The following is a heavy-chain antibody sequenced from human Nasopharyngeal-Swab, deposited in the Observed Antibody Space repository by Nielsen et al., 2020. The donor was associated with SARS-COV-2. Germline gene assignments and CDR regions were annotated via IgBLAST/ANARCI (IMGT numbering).Heavy chain of an antibody. CDR2: ISGSGDTT. J-gene: IGHJ5*01. V-gene: IGHV3-23*01. Sequence: GESLKISCAASGFTFSLYTMSWVRQAPGKGLEWVSLISGSGDTTYYAESMKGRFTISRDNSKNTVYLQVHSPRAEDTALYYCATSPRGQQLVYCFDSWGQGTLASVSS. D-gene: IGHD6-13*01. CDR3: ATSPRGQQLVYCFDS. CDR1: GFTFSLYT.